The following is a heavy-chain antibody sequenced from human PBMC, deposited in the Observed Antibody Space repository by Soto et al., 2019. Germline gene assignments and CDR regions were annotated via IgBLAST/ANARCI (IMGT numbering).Heavy chain of an antibody. CDR2: IYWDDDK. CDR3: AHANYDILKSPPYFDY. D-gene: IGHD3-9*01. CDR1: GFSLSTSGVG. Sequence: SGPTLVNPTQTLTLTCTFSGFSLSTSGVGVGWIRQPPGKALEWLALIYWDDDKRYSPSLKSRLTITKDTSKNQVVLTMTNMDPVDTATYYCAHANYDILKSPPYFDYWGQGTLVTVSS. J-gene: IGHJ4*02. V-gene: IGHV2-5*02.